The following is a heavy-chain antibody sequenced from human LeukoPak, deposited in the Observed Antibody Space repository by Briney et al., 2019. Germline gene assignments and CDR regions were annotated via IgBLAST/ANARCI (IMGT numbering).Heavy chain of an antibody. J-gene: IGHJ4*02. CDR2: ISGSAGNT. CDR3: AKDRATVTRGFDY. CDR1: GFTFSSFA. D-gene: IGHD4-17*01. V-gene: IGHV3-23*01. Sequence: GGSLRLSCAASGFTFSSFAMSCVRQAPGKGLEWVSTISGSAGNTYYADSVKGRFTISRDNSKNTLFLQMNSLGAEDTAVYHCAKDRATVTRGFDYWGQGTLVTVSS.